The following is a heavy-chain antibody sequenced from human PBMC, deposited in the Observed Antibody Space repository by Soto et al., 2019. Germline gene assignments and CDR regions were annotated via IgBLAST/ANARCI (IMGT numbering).Heavy chain of an antibody. J-gene: IGHJ4*02. CDR3: AKDTYIIVGGTHIDF. CDR2: ISWNSDST. V-gene: IGHV3-9*01. CDR1: RFTFDDYA. Sequence: EVHLVESGGGLVQPGRSLRLSCAASRFTFDDYAMHWVRQAPGKGLEWVSGISWNSDSTGYADSVKGRFTISRDNAKNSLFLQMNSLRAKDTALYFCAKDTYIIVGGTHIDFWGRGTLVSVSS. D-gene: IGHD1-26*01.